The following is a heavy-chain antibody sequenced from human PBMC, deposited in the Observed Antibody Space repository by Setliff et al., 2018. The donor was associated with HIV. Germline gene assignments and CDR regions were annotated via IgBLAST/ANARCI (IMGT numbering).Heavy chain of an antibody. V-gene: IGHV1-46*01. CDR3: ARAGGGATDQAFDI. D-gene: IGHD2-2*01. CDR1: GYSFTSYF. J-gene: IGHJ3*02. Sequence: ASGKVSCKAFGYSFTSYFLHWVRQAPGQGLEWLGIIDPNGGATNNAQKLQGRLTVTTDTSTSTLYMELSNLRSDDTAVYYCARAGGGATDQAFDIWGQGTMVTVSS. CDR2: IDPNGGAT.